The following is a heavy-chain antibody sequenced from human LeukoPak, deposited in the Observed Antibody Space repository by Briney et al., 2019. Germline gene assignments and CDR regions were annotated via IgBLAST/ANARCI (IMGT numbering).Heavy chain of an antibody. CDR3: ARANYGGFDY. CDR2: IYRSGST. D-gene: IGHD5-24*01. CDR1: GFSISSGYY. J-gene: IGHJ4*02. V-gene: IGHV4-38-2*02. Sequence: SETLSLTCIVSGFSISSGYYWGWMRQPPGKGLEWIGNIYRSGSTYYNPSLKSRVTISVDTSKNQFSLRLTSVTAADTAVYYCARANYGGFDYWGQGILVPVSS.